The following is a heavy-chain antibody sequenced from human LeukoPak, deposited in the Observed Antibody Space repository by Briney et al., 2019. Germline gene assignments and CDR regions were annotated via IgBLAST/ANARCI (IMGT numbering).Heavy chain of an antibody. CDR3: ARGTAVAELFDY. D-gene: IGHD6-19*01. CDR2: ISSSSSYI. V-gene: IGHV3-21*01. J-gene: IGHJ4*02. Sequence: GGSLRLSCAASGFTVSSNYMNWVRQAPGKGLEWVSSISSSSSYIYYADSVKGRFTISRDNAKNSLYLQMNSLRAEDTAVYYCARGTAVAELFDYWGQGTLVTVSS. CDR1: GFTVSSNY.